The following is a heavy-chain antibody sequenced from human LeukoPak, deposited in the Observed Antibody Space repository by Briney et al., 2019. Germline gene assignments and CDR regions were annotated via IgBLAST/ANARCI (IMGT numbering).Heavy chain of an antibody. V-gene: IGHV3-30-3*01. J-gene: IGHJ4*02. CDR1: GFTFSSYA. Sequence: GGSLRLSCAASGFTFSSYAMHWVRQAPGKGLEWVAVIPYDGSNKYYADSVKGRFTISRDNSKNTLYLQMNSLRAEDTAVYYCASGGYSGSYWGQGTLVTVSS. D-gene: IGHD1-26*01. CDR2: IPYDGSNK. CDR3: ASGGYSGSY.